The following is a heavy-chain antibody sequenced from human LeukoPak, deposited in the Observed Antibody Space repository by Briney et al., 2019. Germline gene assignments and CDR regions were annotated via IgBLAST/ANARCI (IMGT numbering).Heavy chain of an antibody. Sequence: GGSLRLSCSVSGFRFRSYDMNWVRGAPGRGLEWISYISNGDNNIYYADSVRGRFTISRDDAKNSLYLQMDSLRVEDTAVYYCARSDLSLTWGKGTTVTVSS. D-gene: IGHD3/OR15-3a*01. CDR1: GFRFRSYD. CDR2: ISNGDNNI. V-gene: IGHV3-48*03. J-gene: IGHJ6*04. CDR3: ARSDLSLT.